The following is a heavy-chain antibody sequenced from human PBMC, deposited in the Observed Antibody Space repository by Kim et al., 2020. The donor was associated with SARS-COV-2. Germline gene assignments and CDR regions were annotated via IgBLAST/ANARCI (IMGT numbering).Heavy chain of an antibody. CDR1: GFTFSSYA. V-gene: IGHV3-23*01. D-gene: IGHD3-9*01. CDR2: ISGSGGST. J-gene: IGHJ4*02. CDR3: AKDHLEEIAPVYDILTGYIRIPAFDY. Sequence: GGSLRLSCAASGFTFSSYAMSWVRQAPGKGLEWVSAISGSGGSTYYADSVKGRFTISRDNSKNTLYLQMNSLRAEDTAVYYCAKDHLEEIAPVYDILTGYIRIPAFDYWGQGTLVTVSS.